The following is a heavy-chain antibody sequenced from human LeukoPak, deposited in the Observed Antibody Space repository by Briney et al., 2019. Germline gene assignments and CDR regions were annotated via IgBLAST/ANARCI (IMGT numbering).Heavy chain of an antibody. J-gene: IGHJ4*02. CDR1: GGSISSGGYS. CDR2: IHYSGST. D-gene: IGHD6-19*01. V-gene: IGHV4-30-4*07. Sequence: PSQTLSLTCAVSGGSISSGGYSWSWIRQPPGKGLEWIGYIHYSGSTNYNPSLKSRVTISVDTSKNQFSLELSSVTAADTAVYYCARHRYSSGWSDYDYWGQGTLVTVSS. CDR3: ARHRYSSGWSDYDY.